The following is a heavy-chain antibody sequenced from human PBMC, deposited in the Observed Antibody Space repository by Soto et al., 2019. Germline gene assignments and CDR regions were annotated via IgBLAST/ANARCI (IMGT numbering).Heavy chain of an antibody. V-gene: IGHV3-74*01. CDR1: GFTFSDYW. D-gene: IGHD3-10*01. Sequence: EVQLVESGGGLVQPGGSLRVSCVASGFTFSDYWMHWVRQVPGKGLMWVSRIKGDGSRIDFADSVKGRFTISRDNAENTGYLQMSSLRAEDAAVYYCGRGGYHAYYIDYWGQGTLVTVSS. CDR3: GRGGYHAYYIDY. J-gene: IGHJ4*02. CDR2: IKGDGSRI.